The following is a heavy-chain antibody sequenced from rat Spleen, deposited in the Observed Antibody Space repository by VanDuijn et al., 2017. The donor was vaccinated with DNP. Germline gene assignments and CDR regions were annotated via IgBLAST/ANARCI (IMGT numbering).Heavy chain of an antibody. Sequence: EVQLVESGGGLVQPGRSLKLSCAASGITFSNSGMHWIRQAPKKGLEWVASIDSDGGKSYYPDSVNGRFTVSRDNAKSSLYLQMDSLRSEDTATYYCARHWDYWGQGVMVTVSS. D-gene: IGHD4-2*01. CDR3: ARHWDY. CDR2: IDSDGGKS. V-gene: IGHV5-19*01. CDR1: GITFSNSG. J-gene: IGHJ2*01.